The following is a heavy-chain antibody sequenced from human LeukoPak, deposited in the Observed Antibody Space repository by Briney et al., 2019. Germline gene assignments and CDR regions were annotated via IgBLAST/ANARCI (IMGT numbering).Heavy chain of an antibody. J-gene: IGHJ2*01. D-gene: IGHD3-10*01. CDR3: AREYMVRGVRDWYFDL. Sequence: ASVKVSCKASGYTFTGYYMHWVRQAPGQGLEWMGWINPNSGGTNYAQKFQGRVTMTRDTSISTAYMELSRLRSDDTAVYYCAREYMVRGVRDWYFDLWGRGTLVTVSS. V-gene: IGHV1-2*02. CDR2: INPNSGGT. CDR1: GYTFTGYY.